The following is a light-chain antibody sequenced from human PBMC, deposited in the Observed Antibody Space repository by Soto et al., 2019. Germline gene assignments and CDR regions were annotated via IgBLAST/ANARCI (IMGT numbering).Light chain of an antibody. V-gene: IGKV1-5*03. CDR1: QSISSW. CDR3: QQYNDNWT. CDR2: KAS. J-gene: IGKJ1*01. Sequence: DIQMTQSPSTLSASVGDRVTITCRASQSISSWLAWYQQKPGKAPKLLIYKASTLKTGVPSRFSGSGSGTEFTLAISSPQADDFTTYYCQQYNDNWTCGQGTKVEIE.